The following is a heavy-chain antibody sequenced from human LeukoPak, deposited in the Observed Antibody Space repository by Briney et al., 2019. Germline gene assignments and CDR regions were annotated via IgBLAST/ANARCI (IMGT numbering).Heavy chain of an antibody. D-gene: IGHD3-22*01. J-gene: IGHJ3*02. Sequence: GASVKVSCKASGGTFSSYAISWVQQAPGQGLEWMGGIIPIFGTAIYAQKFQGRVTITTDESTSTAYMELSSLRSEDTAVYYCARASYYYDSSEVDAFDIWGQGTMVTVSS. V-gene: IGHV1-69*05. CDR2: IIPIFGTA. CDR3: ARASYYYDSSEVDAFDI. CDR1: GGTFSSYA.